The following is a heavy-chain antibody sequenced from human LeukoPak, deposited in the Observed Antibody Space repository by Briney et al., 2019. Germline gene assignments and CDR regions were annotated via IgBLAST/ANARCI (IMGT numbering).Heavy chain of an antibody. CDR3: ARLLHYDSRLFFDY. D-gene: IGHD3-22*01. CDR2: IYHSGST. CDR1: GGSISSSNW. Sequence: PSETLSLTRAVSGGSISSSNWWSWVRQPPGKGLEWIGEIYHSGSTNYNPSLKSRVTISVDKPKNQFSLKLSSVTAADTAVYYCARLLHYDSRLFFDYWGQGTLVTVSS. V-gene: IGHV4-4*02. J-gene: IGHJ4*02.